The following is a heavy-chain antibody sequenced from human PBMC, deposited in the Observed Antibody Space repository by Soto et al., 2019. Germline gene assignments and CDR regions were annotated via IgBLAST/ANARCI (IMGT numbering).Heavy chain of an antibody. CDR2: IYYSGST. D-gene: IGHD3-10*01. Sequence: PSETLSLTCTVSGGSXSSGGYYWSRIRQHPGKGLEWIGNIYYSGSTYYNPSLKSRVTISVDTSKNQFSLKLSSVTAADTAVYYCARVGSYHSTAFDIWGQGTMVTVSS. V-gene: IGHV4-31*03. J-gene: IGHJ3*02. CDR1: GGSXSSGGYY. CDR3: ARVGSYHSTAFDI.